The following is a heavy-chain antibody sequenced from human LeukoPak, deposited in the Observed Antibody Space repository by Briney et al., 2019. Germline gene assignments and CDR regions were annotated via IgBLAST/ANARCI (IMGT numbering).Heavy chain of an antibody. J-gene: IGHJ4*02. CDR1: GFTLSSYW. CDR3: ARGGGGGTFDY. D-gene: IGHD3-10*01. Sequence: GGSLRLSCAASGFTLSSYWMHWVRQAPGKGLVWVSRINSDGSSTTYADSVEGRITVSRDNAKNTLYLQMNSLRAEDTAVYFCARGGGGGTFDYWGRGTLVTVSS. V-gene: IGHV3-74*01. CDR2: INSDGSST.